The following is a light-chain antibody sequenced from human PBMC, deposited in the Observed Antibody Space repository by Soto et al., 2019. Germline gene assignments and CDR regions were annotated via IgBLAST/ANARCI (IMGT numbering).Light chain of an antibody. Sequence: QSALTQPPSASGSPGQSVTISCTGTSSDVGAYNYVTWYQQYPGKAPKLMIYEVSKRPSGVPDAFSGSKSGKTASLTVSGLQPEDEADYYCTSYAGSDIWVFGRGTKVTVL. J-gene: IGLJ3*02. CDR1: SSDVGAYNY. V-gene: IGLV2-8*01. CDR3: TSYAGSDIWV. CDR2: EVS.